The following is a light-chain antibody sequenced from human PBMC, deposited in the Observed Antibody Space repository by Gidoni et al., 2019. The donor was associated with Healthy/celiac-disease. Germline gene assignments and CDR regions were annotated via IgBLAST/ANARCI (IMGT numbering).Light chain of an antibody. CDR1: SSNIGSNT. Sequence: QSVLTPPPSSSGTHGPRVTISGSGSSSNIGSNTVYWYQQRPGTAPKLLIYSNNQRPSGVPDRFSGSKSGTSASLAISGLQSEDEADYYCAAGDDSLNGPVFGGGTKL. CDR3: AAGDDSLNGPV. J-gene: IGLJ2*01. V-gene: IGLV1-44*01. CDR2: SNN.